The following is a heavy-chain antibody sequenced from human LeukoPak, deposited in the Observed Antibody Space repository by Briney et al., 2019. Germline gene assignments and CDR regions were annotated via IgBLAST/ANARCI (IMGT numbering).Heavy chain of an antibody. J-gene: IGHJ4*02. Sequence: PSETLSLTCTVSGGSITSYYWSWIRQPPGKGLEWIGYIYYRGSTNYNPSLKSRVTISVDTSKNQFSLKLSSVTAADTAVYYCARDDYGGQDYWGQGTLVTVSS. CDR3: ARDDYGGQDY. V-gene: IGHV4-59*01. CDR2: IYYRGST. D-gene: IGHD4-23*01. CDR1: GGSITSYY.